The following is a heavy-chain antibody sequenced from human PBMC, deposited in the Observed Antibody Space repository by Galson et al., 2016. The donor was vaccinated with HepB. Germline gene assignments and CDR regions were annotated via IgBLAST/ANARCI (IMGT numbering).Heavy chain of an antibody. CDR3: ARGSYDVLTGYHYALEV. J-gene: IGHJ6*02. Sequence: SVKVSCKASGYPFTSFDVYWVRQASGQGLEWMGWMNPNSANTGYAQRLQGRVTMTRNNSISTAYMELRSLRSDDTAIYYCARGSYDVLTGYHYALEVWGQGTTVIFSS. CDR1: GYPFTSFD. CDR2: MNPNSANT. V-gene: IGHV1-8*01. D-gene: IGHD3-9*01.